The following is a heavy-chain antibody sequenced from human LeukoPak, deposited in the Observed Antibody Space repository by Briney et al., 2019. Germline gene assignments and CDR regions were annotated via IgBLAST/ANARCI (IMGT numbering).Heavy chain of an antibody. D-gene: IGHD2/OR15-2a*01. J-gene: IGHJ4*02. Sequence: PGGSLRLSCAASGITFSSYWMSWVRQAPGKGLEWVANIKQDGSDKYYVDSVKGRFTISRDNAKNSLYLQMNSLRAEDTAVYYCARDNSLTYWGQGTLVTVSS. CDR2: IKQDGSDK. CDR3: ARDNSLTY. V-gene: IGHV3-7*01. CDR1: GITFSSYW.